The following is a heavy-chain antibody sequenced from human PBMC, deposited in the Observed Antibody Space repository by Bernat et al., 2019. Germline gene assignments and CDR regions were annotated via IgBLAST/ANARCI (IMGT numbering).Heavy chain of an antibody. D-gene: IGHD4-17*01. V-gene: IGHV4-34*01. CDR3: ARTRTTVTPTRGYYYYMDV. CDR2: INHSGST. J-gene: IGHJ6*03. CDR1: GGSFSGYY. Sequence: QVQLQQWGAGLLKPSETLSLTCAVYGGSFSGYYWSWIRQPPGKGLEWIGEINHSGSTNYNPSLKNRVTISVDTSNNQFSLKLSSVTTADTAVYYCARTRTTVTPTRGYYYYMDVWGKGTTVTVSS.